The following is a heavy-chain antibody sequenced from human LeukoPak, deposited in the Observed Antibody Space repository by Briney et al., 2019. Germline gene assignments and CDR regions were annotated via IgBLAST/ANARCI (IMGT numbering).Heavy chain of an antibody. D-gene: IGHD6-19*01. J-gene: IGHJ4*02. V-gene: IGHV3-9*01. Sequence: GRSLRLSCAASGFTFDDYAMHWVRQAPGKGLEWVSGISWNSGSMDYADSVKGRFTISRDNAKNSLYLQMNSLRAEDTALYYCAKDMYSSGWSQYFDYWGQGTLVTVSS. CDR1: GFTFDDYA. CDR2: ISWNSGSM. CDR3: AKDMYSSGWSQYFDY.